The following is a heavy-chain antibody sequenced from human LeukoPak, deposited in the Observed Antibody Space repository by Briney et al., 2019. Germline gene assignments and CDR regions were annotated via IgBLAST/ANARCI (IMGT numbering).Heavy chain of an antibody. J-gene: IGHJ4*02. Sequence: SETLSLTCAVYGGSFSGYYWSWIRQPPGKGLEWIGEINHSGSTYYNPSLKSRVTISVDTSKNQFSLKLSSVTAADTAVYYCARGNDSSGYYYFFFDYWGQGTLVTVSS. CDR2: INHSGST. V-gene: IGHV4-34*09. CDR3: ARGNDSSGYYYFFFDY. CDR1: GGSFSGYY. D-gene: IGHD3-22*01.